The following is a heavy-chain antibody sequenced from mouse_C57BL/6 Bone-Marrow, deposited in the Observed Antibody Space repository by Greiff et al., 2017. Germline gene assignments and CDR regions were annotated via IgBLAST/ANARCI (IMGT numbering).Heavy chain of an antibody. CDR3: ARSPPRWLLRGAWFAY. Sequence: QVQLKQPGAELVKPGASVQMSCKASGYTFTSYWITWVKQRPGQGLEWIGDIYPGSGSTNYNEKFKSKATLTVATSSRTASMQLSSLTSEDSAVXDCARSPPRWLLRGAWFAYGGQGTLFTVSA. D-gene: IGHD2-3*01. CDR1: GYTFTSYW. V-gene: IGHV1-55*01. CDR2: IYPGSGST. J-gene: IGHJ3*01.